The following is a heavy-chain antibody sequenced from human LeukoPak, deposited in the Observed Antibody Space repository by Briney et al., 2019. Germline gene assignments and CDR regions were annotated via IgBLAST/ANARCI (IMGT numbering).Heavy chain of an antibody. CDR2: IKEDGSEK. D-gene: IGHD5-24*01. Sequence: GGSLRLSCAGSGFILSNYWMTWFRQAPGKGLEWVANIKEDGSEKYYVDSVKGRFTISRDNAKNSLYLQMNSLRVEDTAVYYCTRTPDGPDYWGQGTLVTVSS. J-gene: IGHJ4*02. CDR3: TRTPDGPDY. CDR1: GFILSNYW. V-gene: IGHV3-7*03.